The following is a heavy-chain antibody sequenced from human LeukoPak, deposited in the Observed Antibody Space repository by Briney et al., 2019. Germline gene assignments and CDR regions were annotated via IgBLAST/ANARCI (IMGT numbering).Heavy chain of an antibody. D-gene: IGHD3-22*01. J-gene: IGHJ4*02. V-gene: IGHV1-46*01. CDR3: ARVWGSGYLDY. CDR2: INPSGGST. CDR1: GYTFTSYY. Sequence: ASVKVCCKAYGYTFTSYYMHWVRQAPGQGLVWMGIINPSGGSTSYAQKFQGRVTMTRDTSTSTVYMELSSLRSEDTAVYYCARVWGSGYLDYWGQGTLVTVSS.